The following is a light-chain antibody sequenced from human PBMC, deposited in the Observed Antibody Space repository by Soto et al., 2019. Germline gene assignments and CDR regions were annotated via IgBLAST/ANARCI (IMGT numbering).Light chain of an antibody. Sequence: DIQMTQSPSSLSASVGDRVTITCRASQGISNSLAWYQQKPGKVPKLLIYTASTLQSGVPSRFSGRGFGTGFTLTITSLQPEDGATYYCQKYNSAPLTFGGGTKVEIK. V-gene: IGKV1-27*01. CDR1: QGISNS. CDR3: QKYNSAPLT. CDR2: TAS. J-gene: IGKJ4*01.